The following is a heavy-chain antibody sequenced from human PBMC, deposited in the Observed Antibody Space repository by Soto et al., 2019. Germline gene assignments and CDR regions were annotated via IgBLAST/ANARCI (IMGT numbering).Heavy chain of an antibody. CDR3: ARTAPLYCSGGSCYANWFDP. Sequence: QVQLQESGPGLVKPSDTLSLICAVSGYSISSSNWWGWIRQPPGKGLEWIGYIYYSGSTYYNPSLKSRVTMSVDKSKNQFSRKRSSGTAVDTAVYYCARTAPLYCSGGSCYANWFDPWGQGTLVTVSS. V-gene: IGHV4-28*01. CDR2: IYYSGST. CDR1: GYSISSSNW. D-gene: IGHD2-15*01. J-gene: IGHJ5*02.